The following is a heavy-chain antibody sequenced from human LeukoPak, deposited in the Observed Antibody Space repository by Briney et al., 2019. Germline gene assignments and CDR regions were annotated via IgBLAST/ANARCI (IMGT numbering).Heavy chain of an antibody. CDR3: ARLSTLGYCRGGSCDNYYYYYGMDV. CDR1: RGTFSSYA. D-gene: IGHD2-15*01. J-gene: IGHJ6*04. V-gene: IGHV1-69*13. CDR2: IIPIFGTE. Sequence: SVKVSCKASRGTFSSYAISWVRQAPGQGLEWMGGIIPIFGTENYAQKFQGRVTITADESTSTAYMELSSLRSEDTAVYYCARLSTLGYCRGGSCDNYYYYYGMDVWGKGTTVTVSS.